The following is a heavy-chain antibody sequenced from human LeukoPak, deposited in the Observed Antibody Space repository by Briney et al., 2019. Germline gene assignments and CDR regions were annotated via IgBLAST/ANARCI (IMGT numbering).Heavy chain of an antibody. V-gene: IGHV4-39*07. D-gene: IGHD4-17*01. CDR2: IYYSGST. CDR1: GGSISSSSHY. Sequence: SETLSLTCTVSGGSISSSSHYWGWIRQPPGKGLEWIGSIYYSGSTYYNPSLKSRVTISVDTSKNQFSLKLSSVTAADTAVYYCARGGTTVTPGLLWFDPWGQGTLVTVSS. J-gene: IGHJ5*02. CDR3: ARGGTTVTPGLLWFDP.